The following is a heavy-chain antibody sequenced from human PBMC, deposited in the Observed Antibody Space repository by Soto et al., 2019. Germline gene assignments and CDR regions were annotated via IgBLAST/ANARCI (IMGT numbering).Heavy chain of an antibody. D-gene: IGHD7-27*01. V-gene: IGHV1-2*04. Sequence: ASVKVSCKASGYTFTGYYMHWVRQAPGQGLEWMGWINPNSGGTNYAQKFQGWVTMTRDTSISTAYMELSRLRSDDTAVYYCARYPLGRAEYYFDYWGQGTLVTVSS. CDR2: INPNSGGT. J-gene: IGHJ4*02. CDR1: GYTFTGYY. CDR3: ARYPLGRAEYYFDY.